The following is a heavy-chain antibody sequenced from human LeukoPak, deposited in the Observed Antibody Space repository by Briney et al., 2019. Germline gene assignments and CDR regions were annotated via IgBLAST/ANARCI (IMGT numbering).Heavy chain of an antibody. CDR2: IYYSGTT. Sequence: SETLSLTCTVAGGSMGSYYWSGIRQPPGKGLEWIGYIYYSGTTKYNPSLKSRVTISVDTSKNQFSLKLNSLTAADTAVYYCARGHTESADDYGNWFHPWGQGTLVTVSS. CDR3: ARGHTESADDYGNWFHP. V-gene: IGHV4-59*01. D-gene: IGHD5-12*01. J-gene: IGHJ5*02. CDR1: GGSMGSYY.